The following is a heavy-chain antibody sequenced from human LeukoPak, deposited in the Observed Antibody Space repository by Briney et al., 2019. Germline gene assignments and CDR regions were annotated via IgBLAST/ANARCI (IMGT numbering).Heavy chain of an antibody. CDR1: GFTFSNYG. CDR2: ISGGAVTT. J-gene: IGHJ4*02. D-gene: IGHD1-26*01. CDR3: AKRGESFRGSYSYFDY. Sequence: GGSLRLSCAASGFTFSNYGMSWVRQAPGKGLEWVSAISGGAVTTYYADSVKGRFTISRDNSKNTLYLQMNSLRAEDTAVYYCAKRGESFRGSYSYFDYWGQGTLVTVSS. V-gene: IGHV3-23*01.